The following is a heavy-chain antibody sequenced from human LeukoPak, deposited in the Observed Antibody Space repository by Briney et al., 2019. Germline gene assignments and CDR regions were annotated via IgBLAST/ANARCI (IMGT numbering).Heavy chain of an antibody. CDR2: IKQDGSQK. J-gene: IGHJ4*02. V-gene: IGHV3-7*01. CDR1: GFTFNYW. Sequence: GGSLRLSCAASGFTFNYWVTWIRQAPGKGLEWVANIKQDGSQKFYVDSVKGRFTISRDNAKNSLYLQMNSLRAEDTAVYYCATDIVGAREDYWGQGTLVTVSS. CDR3: ATDIVGAREDY. D-gene: IGHD1-26*01.